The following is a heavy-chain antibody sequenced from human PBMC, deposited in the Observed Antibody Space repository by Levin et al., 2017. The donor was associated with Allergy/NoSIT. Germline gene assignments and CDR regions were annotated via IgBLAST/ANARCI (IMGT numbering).Heavy chain of an antibody. CDR3: ARFQWWLRGSVY. Sequence: GSLRLSCTVSGGSISSSSYYWGWIRQPPGKGLEWIGSIYYSGSTYYNPSLKSRVTISVDTSKNQFSLKLSSVTAADTAVYYCARFQWWLRGSVYWGQGTLVTVSS. D-gene: IGHD2-8*01. CDR1: GGSISSSSYY. J-gene: IGHJ4*02. CDR2: IYYSGST. V-gene: IGHV4-39*07.